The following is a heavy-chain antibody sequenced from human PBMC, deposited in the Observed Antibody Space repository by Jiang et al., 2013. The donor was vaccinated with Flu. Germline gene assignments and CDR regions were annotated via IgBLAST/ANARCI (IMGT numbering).Heavy chain of an antibody. J-gene: IGHJ5*02. CDR2: IYTSGST. V-gene: IGHV4-61*02. CDR3: ARGGDIVVVGWFDP. D-gene: IGHD2-2*01. CDR1: GGSISSGSYY. Sequence: GLVKPSQTLSLTCTVSGGSISSGSYYWSWIRQPAGKGLEWIGRIYTSGSTNYNPSLKSRVTISVDRSKNQFSLKLSSVTAADTAVYYCARGGDIVVVGWFDPWGQGTLVTVSS.